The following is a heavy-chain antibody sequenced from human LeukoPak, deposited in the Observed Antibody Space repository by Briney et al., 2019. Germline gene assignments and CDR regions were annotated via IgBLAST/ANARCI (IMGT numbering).Heavy chain of an antibody. CDR3: ARDTGSGSYYIPAFDI. Sequence: SETLSLTCTASGGSISSSSYYWGRIRQPPGKGLEWIGSIYYSGSTNYNPSLKSRVTISVDTSKNQFSLKLSSVTAADTAVYYCARDTGSGSYYIPAFDIWGQGTMVTVSS. CDR2: IYYSGST. CDR1: GGSISSSSYY. V-gene: IGHV4-39*07. D-gene: IGHD3-10*01. J-gene: IGHJ3*02.